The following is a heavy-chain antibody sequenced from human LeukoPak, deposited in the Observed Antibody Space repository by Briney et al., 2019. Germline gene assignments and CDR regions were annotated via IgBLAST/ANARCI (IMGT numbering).Heavy chain of an antibody. CDR1: GGTFSSYA. V-gene: IGHV1-69*04. J-gene: IGHJ3*02. CDR3: ARGGGYYYDSSGYAPNDI. CDR2: IIPIFGIA. Sequence: SVKVSCKASGGTFSSYAISWVRQAPGQGLEWMGRIIPIFGIANYAQKFQGRVTITADKSTSTAYMELSSLRSEDTAVYYCARGGGYYYDSSGYAPNDIWGQGTIVTVSS. D-gene: IGHD3-22*01.